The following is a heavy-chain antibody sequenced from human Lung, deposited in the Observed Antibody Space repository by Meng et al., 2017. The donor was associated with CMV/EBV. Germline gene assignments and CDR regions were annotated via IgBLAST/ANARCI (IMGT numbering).Heavy chain of an antibody. D-gene: IGHD6-6*01. CDR1: EFTFSNYW. Sequence: GGSLRLSCAASEFTFSNYWMSWVRQAPGKGLEWVANIREDGSEQHYADSVKGRFSISRDNAKNSLYLQMNSLRGEDTAVYYCARVKKAVHCDNWGQGTLVTVSS. J-gene: IGHJ4*02. CDR2: IREDGSEQ. CDR3: ARVKKAVHCDN. V-gene: IGHV3-7*01.